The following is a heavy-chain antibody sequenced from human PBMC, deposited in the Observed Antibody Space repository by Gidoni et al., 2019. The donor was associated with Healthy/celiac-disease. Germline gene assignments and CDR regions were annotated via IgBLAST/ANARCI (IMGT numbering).Heavy chain of an antibody. CDR1: GFTFSNAW. Sequence: EVQLVESGGGLVKPGGSLRLSCAASGFTFSNAWMNWVRQAPGKGLEWVGRIKSKTDGGTTDYAAPVKGRFTISRDDSKNTLYLQMNSLKTEDTAVYYCTTVSSPTVRLNYYYYGMDVWGQGPTVTVSS. D-gene: IGHD4-4*01. V-gene: IGHV3-15*07. J-gene: IGHJ6*02. CDR3: TTVSSPTVRLNYYYYGMDV. CDR2: IKSKTDGGTT.